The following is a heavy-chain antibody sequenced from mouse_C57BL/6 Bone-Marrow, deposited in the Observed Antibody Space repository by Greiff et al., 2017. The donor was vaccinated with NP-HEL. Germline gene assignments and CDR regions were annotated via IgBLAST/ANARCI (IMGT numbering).Heavy chain of an antibody. Sequence: EVKLLESGPGLAKPSQTLSLTCSVTGYSITRDYWNWIRKFPGNKLEYMGYISYSGSTYYNPSLKSRISITRDTSKNQYYLQLNSVTTEDTATYYCARFIYDAYYAMDYWGQGTSVTVSS. CDR2: ISYSGST. CDR3: ARFIYDAYYAMDY. V-gene: IGHV3-8*01. D-gene: IGHD2-3*01. CDR1: GYSITRDY. J-gene: IGHJ4*01.